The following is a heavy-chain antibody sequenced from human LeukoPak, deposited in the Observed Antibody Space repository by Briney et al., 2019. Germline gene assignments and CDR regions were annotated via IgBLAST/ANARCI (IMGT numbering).Heavy chain of an antibody. CDR1: GFTFNTYT. CDR2: ISTSSYYI. Sequence: PGGSLRLSCAASGFTFNTYTMNWVRQAPGKGLEWVSSISTSSYYIYYANSLKGRFTISRDDAKNSLYLQMNSLRAEDTAVYYCARAHDFWSGYRDSYYMDVWGKGTTVTVSS. CDR3: ARAHDFWSGYRDSYYMDV. V-gene: IGHV3-21*01. D-gene: IGHD3-3*01. J-gene: IGHJ6*03.